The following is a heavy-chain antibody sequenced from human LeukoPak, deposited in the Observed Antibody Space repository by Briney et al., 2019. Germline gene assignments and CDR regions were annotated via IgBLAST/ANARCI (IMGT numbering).Heavy chain of an antibody. Sequence: PGGSLRLSRAASGFTFSDYYVSWIRQAPGKGLEWVSYISSSGSTIYYADSVKGRFTISRDNAKNSLYLQMNSLRVEDTAVYYCARVGDSSGYYYRKGAFDIWGQGTMVTVSS. D-gene: IGHD3-22*01. J-gene: IGHJ3*02. CDR2: ISSSGSTI. V-gene: IGHV3-11*01. CDR1: GFTFSDYY. CDR3: ARVGDSSGYYYRKGAFDI.